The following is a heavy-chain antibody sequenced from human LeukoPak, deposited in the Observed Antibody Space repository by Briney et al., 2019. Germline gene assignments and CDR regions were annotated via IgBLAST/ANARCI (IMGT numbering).Heavy chain of an antibody. CDR2: IYYSGST. V-gene: IGHV4-59*01. CDR3: ARDDYGDYFDY. Sequence: SETLSLTCTVSGGSISSYYWSWIRQPPGRGLEWIGYIYYSGSTNYNPSLKSRVTISVDTSKNQFSLKLSSVTAADTAVYYCARDDYGDYFDYWGQGTLVTVSS. D-gene: IGHD4-17*01. CDR1: GGSISSYY. J-gene: IGHJ4*02.